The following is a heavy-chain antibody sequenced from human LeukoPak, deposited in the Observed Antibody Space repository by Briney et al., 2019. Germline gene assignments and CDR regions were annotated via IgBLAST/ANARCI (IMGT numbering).Heavy chain of an antibody. Sequence: GGSLRLSCAASGFTFSSYEMNWVRQAPGKRLEWVSYISSSGSTIYYADSVKGRFTISRDNAKNSLYLQMNSLRAEDTAVYYCARVAVLLWFGEYGMDVWGQGTTVTVSS. D-gene: IGHD3-10*01. J-gene: IGHJ6*02. CDR3: ARVAVLLWFGEYGMDV. CDR1: GFTFSSYE. V-gene: IGHV3-48*03. CDR2: ISSSGSTI.